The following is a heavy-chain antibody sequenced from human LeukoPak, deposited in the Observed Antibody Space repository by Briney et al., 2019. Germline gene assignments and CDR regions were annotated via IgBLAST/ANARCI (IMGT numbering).Heavy chain of an antibody. CDR1: GGSISSYY. V-gene: IGHV4-34*01. CDR3: ARGSSSGNYPIDY. CDR2: INHSGST. J-gene: IGHJ4*02. D-gene: IGHD3-22*01. Sequence: PSETLSLTCSVSGGSISSYYWSWIRQPPGKGLDWIGEINHSGSTNYNPSLKSRVTISVDTSKNQFSLKLSSVTAADTAVYYCARGSSSGNYPIDYWGQGTLVTVSS.